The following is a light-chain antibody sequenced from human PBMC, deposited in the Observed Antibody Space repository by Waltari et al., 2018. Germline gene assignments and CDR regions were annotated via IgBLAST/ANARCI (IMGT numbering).Light chain of an antibody. CDR3: QQSYSTLPIT. V-gene: IGKV1-39*01. Sequence: DIQMTQSPSPLSASVGDRVTITCRASQSISSYLNWYKQKPGKAPKLLIYAASSLQSGVPSRFSGSGSGTDFTLTISSLQPEDFATYYCQQSYSTLPITFGQGTRLEIK. CDR2: AAS. CDR1: QSISSY. J-gene: IGKJ5*01.